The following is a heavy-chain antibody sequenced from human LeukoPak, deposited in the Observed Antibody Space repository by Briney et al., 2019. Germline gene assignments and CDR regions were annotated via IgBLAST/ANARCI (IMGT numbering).Heavy chain of an antibody. Sequence: ASVKVSCKASGYTFTSYAMHWVRQAPGQSLEWMGWINAGNGNTKYSQKFQGRVTITRDTSASTAYMELSSLRSEDTAVYYCARNLAPPLLSYYGMDVWGQGTTVTVSS. D-gene: IGHD2-15*01. CDR2: INAGNGNT. CDR1: GYTFTSYA. J-gene: IGHJ6*02. CDR3: ARNLAPPLLSYYGMDV. V-gene: IGHV1-3*01.